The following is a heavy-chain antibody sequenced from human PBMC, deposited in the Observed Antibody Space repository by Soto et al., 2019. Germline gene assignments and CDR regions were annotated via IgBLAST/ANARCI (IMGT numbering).Heavy chain of an antibody. Sequence: QVQLQQWGAGLLKPSETLSLTCAVYVGSFSGYAWSWIRQPPGKGLEWIGEINHRGSANYNPSLKSRVTISVDXCKPPXXLKLSSVTAADTAVYYCARGPYYDILTGYSDAFDIWGQGTMVTVSS. J-gene: IGHJ3*02. CDR3: ARGPYYDILTGYSDAFDI. CDR1: VGSFSGYA. D-gene: IGHD3-9*01. CDR2: INHRGSA. V-gene: IGHV4-34*01.